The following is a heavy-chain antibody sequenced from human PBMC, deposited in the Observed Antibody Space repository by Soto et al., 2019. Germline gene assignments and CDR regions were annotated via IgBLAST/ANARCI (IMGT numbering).Heavy chain of an antibody. Sequence: QVRLVQSGIEVKKPGASVKVSCKTSGYTFNTYALSWVRQAPGQGLEWMGWISAHNGITVYAQVFQGRVTMTTNTSTSTAYLELTSLRSDDTAVYYCARSGGGYDNWGQGTLVTVSS. D-gene: IGHD3-3*01. J-gene: IGHJ4*02. V-gene: IGHV1-18*01. CDR2: ISAHNGIT. CDR1: GYTFNTYA. CDR3: ARSGGGYDN.